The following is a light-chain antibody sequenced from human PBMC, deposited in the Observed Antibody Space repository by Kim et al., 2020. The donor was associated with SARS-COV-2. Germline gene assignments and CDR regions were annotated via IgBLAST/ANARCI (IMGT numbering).Light chain of an antibody. Sequence: ASVGDRVTITRRASLAISNCLAWYQQKPGKVPKLLVYAASALQSGVSSRFSGSGSGTDFTLTISSLQPEDVATYYCQKYDRAPRTFGQGTKVEVK. CDR2: AAS. V-gene: IGKV1-27*01. CDR3: QKYDRAPRT. J-gene: IGKJ1*01. CDR1: LAISNC.